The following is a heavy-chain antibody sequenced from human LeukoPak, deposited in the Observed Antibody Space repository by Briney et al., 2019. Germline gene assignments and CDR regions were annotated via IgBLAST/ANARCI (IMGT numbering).Heavy chain of an antibody. CDR1: GGSISSSAW. D-gene: IGHD1-7*01. J-gene: IGHJ5*02. Sequence: PGGTLSLTCAVSGGSISSSAWWSWVRQPPGKGLEWIGEVYHSGSTNYNSFLKSRVTISVDTSKNQLSLKLSPVTAADTAVYYRARGGLANYVRNWFDPWGQGTLVTVSS. CDR2: VYHSGST. V-gene: IGHV4-4*02. CDR3: ARGGLANYVRNWFDP.